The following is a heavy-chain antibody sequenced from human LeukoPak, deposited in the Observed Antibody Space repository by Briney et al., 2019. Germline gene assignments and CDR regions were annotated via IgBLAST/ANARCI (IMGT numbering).Heavy chain of an antibody. Sequence: SETLSLTCTVSGGSISSYYWSWIRHPPGKGLEWIGYIYYSGSTNYNPSLKSRVTISVDTSKNQFSLKLSSVTAADTAVYYCARVTYYYDSSGYSSWFDPWGQGTLVTVSS. CDR2: IYYSGST. J-gene: IGHJ5*02. CDR3: ARVTYYYDSSGYSSWFDP. D-gene: IGHD3-22*01. V-gene: IGHV4-59*01. CDR1: GGSISSYY.